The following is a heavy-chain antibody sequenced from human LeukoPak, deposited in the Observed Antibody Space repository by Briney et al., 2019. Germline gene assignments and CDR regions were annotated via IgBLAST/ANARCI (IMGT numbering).Heavy chain of an antibody. CDR3: ASSGIVVVPAAIRHNWFDP. CDR1: GGSFSGYY. D-gene: IGHD2-2*02. J-gene: IGHJ5*02. CDR2: INHSGST. V-gene: IGHV4-34*01. Sequence: SETPSLTCAVYGGSFSGYYWSWIRQPPGKGLEWIGEINHSGSTNYNPSLKSRVTISVDTSKNQFSLKLSSVTAADTAVYYCASSGIVVVPAAIRHNWFDPWGQGTLGTVSS.